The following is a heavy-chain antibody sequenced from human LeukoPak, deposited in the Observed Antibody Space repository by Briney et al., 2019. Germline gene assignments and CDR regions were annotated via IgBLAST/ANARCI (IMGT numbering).Heavy chain of an antibody. V-gene: IGHV1-69*05. J-gene: IGHJ4*02. CDR3: ASGGSGGYDY. D-gene: IGHD6-19*01. Sequence: GASVKVSCKASGYTFTGYYMHWVRQAPGQGLEWMGRIIPIFGTANYAQKFQGRVTITTDESTSTAYMELSSLRSEDTAVYYCASGGSGGYDYWGQGTLVTVSS. CDR2: IIPIFGTA. CDR1: GYTFTGYY.